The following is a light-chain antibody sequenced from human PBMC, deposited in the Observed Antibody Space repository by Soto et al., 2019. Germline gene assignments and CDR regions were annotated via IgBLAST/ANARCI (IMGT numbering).Light chain of an antibody. Sequence: DIQMTQSPSSLPASLGDRVTISCRASQPISGFLAWYQQRPGEVPRLLIHTASVLQSGVPSRFSGSGSKTNFTLTIRSLQPEDVATYYCQNYNLALPTFGQGTRLEIK. V-gene: IGKV1-27*01. CDR2: TAS. CDR3: QNYNLALPT. J-gene: IGKJ5*01. CDR1: QPISGF.